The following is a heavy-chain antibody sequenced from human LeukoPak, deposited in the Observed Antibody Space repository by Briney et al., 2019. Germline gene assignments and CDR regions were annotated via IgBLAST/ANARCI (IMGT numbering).Heavy chain of an antibody. V-gene: IGHV4-30-4*08. CDR3: AREDIVVVPAAPPIKFFDY. CDR1: GGSISSGDYY. D-gene: IGHD2-2*01. J-gene: IGHJ4*02. Sequence: PSQTLSLTCTVPGGSISSGDYYWSWIRQPPGKGLEWIGYIYYSGSTYYNPSLKSRVTISVDTSKNQFSLKLSSVTAADTAVYYRAREDIVVVPAAPPIKFFDYWGQGTLVTVSS. CDR2: IYYSGST.